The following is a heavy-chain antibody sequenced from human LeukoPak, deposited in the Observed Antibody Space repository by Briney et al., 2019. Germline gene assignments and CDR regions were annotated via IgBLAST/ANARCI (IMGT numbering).Heavy chain of an antibody. V-gene: IGHV3-21*01. CDR2: ISGSSSDI. CDR1: GFIFNNYV. Sequence: PGGSLRLSCAASGFIFNNYVMNWVRQAPGKGLEWVSSISGSSSDISYADSVKGRFTISRDNAKNSVYLQMNSLRAEDTAVYYCATGSSSSFDYWGQGTLVTVSS. J-gene: IGHJ4*02. CDR3: ATGSSSSFDY. D-gene: IGHD6-13*01.